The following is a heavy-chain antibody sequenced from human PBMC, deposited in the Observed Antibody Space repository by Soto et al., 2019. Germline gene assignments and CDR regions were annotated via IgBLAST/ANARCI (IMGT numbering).Heavy chain of an antibody. CDR3: ARQSYFDGAGYYLGWFDP. CDR2: LNYGGTT. Sequence: PSETLSLTCSVSGASMTSSIYYWAWIRQAPGKGLEWIGSLNYGGTTYHSPSLGGRVTMSVDTSKKEFSLNVISVTAADTAIYYCARQSYFDGAGYYLGWFDPWGQGTLVTVSS. V-gene: IGHV4-39*01. CDR1: GASMTSSIYY. D-gene: IGHD3-22*01. J-gene: IGHJ5*02.